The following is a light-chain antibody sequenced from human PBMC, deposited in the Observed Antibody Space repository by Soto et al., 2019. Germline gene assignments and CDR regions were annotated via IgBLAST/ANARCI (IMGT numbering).Light chain of an antibody. Sequence: QSVLTQPASVSGSPGQSITISCTGTSSDIGSYNLVSWYQQHPGKAPKLMIYEGNKRPSGVSNRFSGSKSGNTASLTISGLQAEDEADYYCCSYARSNTSVVFGGGTKLTVL. V-gene: IGLV2-23*01. CDR2: EGN. J-gene: IGLJ2*01. CDR3: CSYARSNTSVV. CDR1: SSDIGSYNL.